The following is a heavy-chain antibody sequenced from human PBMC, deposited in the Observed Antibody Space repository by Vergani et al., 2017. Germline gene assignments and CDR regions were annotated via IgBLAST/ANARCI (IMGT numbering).Heavy chain of an antibody. Sequence: QVQLVESGGGLVKPGGSLRLSCAASGFTFSDYYMSWIRQAPGKGREWVSYISSSSSYTNYADSVKGRFTIARDNAKNSLYLQMNSLRAEDTAVYYWARYGRDYGSGSYYNVFNYWGQGTLVTVSS. J-gene: IGHJ4*02. CDR2: ISSSSSYT. V-gene: IGHV3-11*06. CDR3: ARYGRDYGSGSYYNVFNY. D-gene: IGHD3-10*01. CDR1: GFTFSDYY.